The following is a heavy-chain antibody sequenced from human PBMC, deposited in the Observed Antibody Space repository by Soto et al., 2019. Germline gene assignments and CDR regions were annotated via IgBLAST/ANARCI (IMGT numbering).Heavy chain of an antibody. J-gene: IGHJ4*02. CDR3: AKDRYGSGSYLSVPDY. Sequence: PGGSLRLSCAASGFTFISYGMHWVRQAPGKGLEWVAVISYDGSNKYYADSVKGRFTISRDNSKNTLYLQMNSLRAEDTAVYYCAKDRYGSGSYLSVPDYWGQGTLVTVPQ. D-gene: IGHD3-10*01. CDR1: GFTFISYG. V-gene: IGHV3-30*18. CDR2: ISYDGSNK.